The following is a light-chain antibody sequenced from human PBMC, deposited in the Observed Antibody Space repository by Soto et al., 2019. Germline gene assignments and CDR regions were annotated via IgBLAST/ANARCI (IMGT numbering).Light chain of an antibody. V-gene: IGKV1-5*01. Sequence: DIHMTQSPSTLSVSVGDRVTITCRASQSFSSWVAWYQQKPGKAPKLLIYGVSSLKGGVPSRFSGSGSGTEFTLTISSLQPDDFATYYCQQYNTYPPTFGQGTKV. CDR3: QQYNTYPPT. CDR2: GVS. CDR1: QSFSSW. J-gene: IGKJ1*01.